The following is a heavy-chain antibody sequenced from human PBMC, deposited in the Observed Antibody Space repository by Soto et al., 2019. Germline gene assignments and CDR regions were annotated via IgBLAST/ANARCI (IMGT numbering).Heavy chain of an antibody. CDR3: ARDRGSSSWRNDAFDI. V-gene: IGHV4-34*01. D-gene: IGHD6-13*01. CDR1: GESFSGHY. Sequence: TLSLTCAVYGESFSGHYWTWIRQPPGKGLEWIGEINHSGGSIYNPSLKSRVTISVDKSKNQFSLKLTSMTAADTAVYYCARDRGSSSWRNDAFDIWAQGTMVTV. CDR2: INHSGGS. J-gene: IGHJ3*02.